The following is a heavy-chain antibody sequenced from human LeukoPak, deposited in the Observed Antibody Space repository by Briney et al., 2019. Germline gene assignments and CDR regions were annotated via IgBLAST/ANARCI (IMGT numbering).Heavy chain of an antibody. D-gene: IGHD1-26*01. V-gene: IGHV3-23*01. CDR3: ATGILSGSRFDC. J-gene: IGHJ4*02. Sequence: GGSLRPSCAASGFTFSSYGMSWVRQAPGKGLEWVSAISGSGGSTYYADSVKGRFTISRDNSKNTLYLQMNSLRTEDTAVYYCATGILSGSRFDCWGQGTLVTVSS. CDR2: ISGSGGST. CDR1: GFTFSSYG.